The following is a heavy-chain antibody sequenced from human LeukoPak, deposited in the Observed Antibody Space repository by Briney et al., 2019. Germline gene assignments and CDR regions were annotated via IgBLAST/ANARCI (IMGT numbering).Heavy chain of an antibody. CDR1: GFTFSSYG. CDR3: ARGRGYSFVRSSAAGTVDY. Sequence: GGSLRLSCAAPGFTFSSYGMHWVRQAPGKGLEWVALIWYDGNNKYYADSVKGRFTISRDNSKNTLYLQLNSLRAADTAVYYCARGRGYSFVRSSAAGTVDYWGQGTLVTVSS. J-gene: IGHJ4*02. V-gene: IGHV3-33*01. D-gene: IGHD6-13*01. CDR2: IWYDGNNK.